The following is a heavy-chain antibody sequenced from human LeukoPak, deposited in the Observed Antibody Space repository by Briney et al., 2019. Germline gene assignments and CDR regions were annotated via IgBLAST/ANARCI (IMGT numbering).Heavy chain of an antibody. CDR2: IRYDGSHT. Sequence: GGSLRLSCSASGFSFSTYGMHWVRQAPGKGLEWVAFIRYDGSHTYYADSVKGRFTISRDNSKNTLYLQMNSLRAEDTAVYYCAKDYCGGDCYFGFDYWGQGTLVTVSS. CDR3: AKDYCGGDCYFGFDY. D-gene: IGHD2-21*02. V-gene: IGHV3-30*02. J-gene: IGHJ4*02. CDR1: GFSFSTYG.